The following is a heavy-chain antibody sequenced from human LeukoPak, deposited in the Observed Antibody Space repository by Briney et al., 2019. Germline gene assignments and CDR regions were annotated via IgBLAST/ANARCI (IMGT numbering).Heavy chain of an antibody. D-gene: IGHD1-26*01. V-gene: IGHV3-23*01. CDR3: ARSYVGADRYFDY. Sequence: GGSLRLSCAASGFTVSSNYMSWVRQAPGKGLEWVSAISGGGGDIYYADSVKGRFTISRDNSKNTLYLQMNSLRAEDTAVYYCARSYVGADRYFDYWGQGTLVTVSS. CDR1: GFTVSSNY. CDR2: ISGGGGDI. J-gene: IGHJ4*02.